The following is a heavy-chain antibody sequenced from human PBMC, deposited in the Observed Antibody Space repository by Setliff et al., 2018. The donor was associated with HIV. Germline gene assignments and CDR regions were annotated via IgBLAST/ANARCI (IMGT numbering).Heavy chain of an antibody. V-gene: IGHV4-39*07. Sequence: SETLSLTCTVSGGSISSTSYYWGWIRQPPGTGLEWIGSISSSGNTYYNPSLKSRVTTSVDTPKNQFSLKASDTAMYYCARAGSGSYYNAPHYWGQGTLVTVSS. CDR2: ISSSGNT. D-gene: IGHD3-10*01. J-gene: IGHJ4*02. CDR1: GGSISSTSYY. CDR3: ARAGSGSYYNAPHY.